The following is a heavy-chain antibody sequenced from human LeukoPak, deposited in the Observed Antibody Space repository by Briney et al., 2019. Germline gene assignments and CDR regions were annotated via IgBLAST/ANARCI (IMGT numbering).Heavy chain of an antibody. CDR2: ISSRGSGGNT. J-gene: IGHJ2*01. CDR1: GVTLSSYA. D-gene: IGHD1-26*01. V-gene: IGHV3-23*01. CDR3: AKDRTVGASYRYFDL. Sequence: GGSLRLSCAASGVTLSSYAMSWARQAPGKGLEWVAGISSRGSGGNTYYAASVKGRFTISRDSSKNTLFLHMNTLRAEDTAIYYCAKDRTVGASYRYFDLWGRGTLVTVSS.